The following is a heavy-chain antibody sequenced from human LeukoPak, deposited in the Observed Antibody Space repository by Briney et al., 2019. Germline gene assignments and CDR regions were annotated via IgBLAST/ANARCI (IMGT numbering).Heavy chain of an antibody. J-gene: IGHJ4*02. CDR3: ARDRNRDCSSTSCYPSH. Sequence: GGSLRLSCAASTFTFSHYAMSWVRQAPGKGLEWVSAISGSGGKGLEWVSTMSGTGGGTYYADSVKGRFTISRDNSKNTLYLQMNSLRAEDTAVYYCARDRNRDCSSTSCYPSHWGQGTLVTVSS. D-gene: IGHD2-2*01. CDR1: TFTFSHYA. CDR2: MSGTGGGT. V-gene: IGHV3-23*01.